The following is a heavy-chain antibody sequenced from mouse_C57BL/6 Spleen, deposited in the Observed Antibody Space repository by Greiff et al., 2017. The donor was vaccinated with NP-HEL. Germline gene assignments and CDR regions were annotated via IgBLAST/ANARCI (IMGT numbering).Heavy chain of an antibody. CDR1: GYAFSSSW. CDR2: IYPGDGDT. V-gene: IGHV1-82*01. Sequence: VQLQQSGPELVKPGASVKISCKASGYAFSSSWMNWVKQRPGKGLEWIGRIYPGDGDTNYNGKFKGEATLTADKSSSTAYMQLSSLTSEDSAVYFCANNYPYYAMDYWGQGTSVTVSS. J-gene: IGHJ4*01. CDR3: ANNYPYYAMDY. D-gene: IGHD1-1*01.